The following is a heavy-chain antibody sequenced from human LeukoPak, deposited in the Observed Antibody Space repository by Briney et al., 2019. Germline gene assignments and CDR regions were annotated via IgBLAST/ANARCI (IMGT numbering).Heavy chain of an antibody. CDR3: ASGSVNNAFDI. Sequence: SETLSHTCTVSGGSLSSYYWSWIRPAAGKGLEWIGRIYTSGSTNYNPSLKSPVTTSVDTSKNQFSLKVSSVTAADTAVYYCASGSVNNAFDIWGQGTMVTVSS. CDR1: GGSLSSYY. J-gene: IGHJ3*02. CDR2: IYTSGST. V-gene: IGHV4-4*07.